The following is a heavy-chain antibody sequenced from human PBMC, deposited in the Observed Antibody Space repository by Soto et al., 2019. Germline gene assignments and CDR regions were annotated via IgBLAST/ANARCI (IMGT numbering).Heavy chain of an antibody. CDR1: GFTFSSYG. V-gene: IGHV3-33*01. D-gene: IGHD4-17*01. CDR2: IWYDGSNK. J-gene: IGHJ6*02. CDR3: ARDPHGDYAYYYYYYGMDV. Sequence: QVQLVESGGGVVQPGRSLRLSCAASGFTFSSYGMHWVRQAPGKGLEWVAVIWYDGSNKYYADSVKGRFTISRDNSKNTLYLQMNSLRDEDTAVYYCARDPHGDYAYYYYYYGMDVWGQGTTVTVSS.